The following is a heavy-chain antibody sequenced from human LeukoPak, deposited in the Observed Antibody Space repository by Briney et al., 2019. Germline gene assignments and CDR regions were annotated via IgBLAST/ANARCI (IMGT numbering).Heavy chain of an antibody. V-gene: IGHV1-69*13. CDR2: IIPIFGTA. D-gene: IGHD3-22*01. Sequence: ASVKVSCKASGGTFSSYAISWVRQAPGQGLEWMGGIIPIFGTANYAQKFQGRVTITADESTSTAYMELSSLRAEDTAVYYCAKGRDYYDSSGYYYPSFFDYWGQGTLVTVSS. CDR1: GGTFSSYA. CDR3: AKGRDYYDSSGYYYPSFFDY. J-gene: IGHJ4*02.